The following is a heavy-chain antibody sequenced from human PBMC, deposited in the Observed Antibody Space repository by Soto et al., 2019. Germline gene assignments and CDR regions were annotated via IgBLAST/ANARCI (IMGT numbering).Heavy chain of an antibody. D-gene: IGHD3-3*01. Sequence: EVQLVESGGGLVQPGGSLRLSCAASGFTFSSYWMHWVRQAPGKGLVWVSRINSDGSSTSYADSVKGRFTISRDNAKNTLYLQMNSLRAEDTAVYYCARDVQKFLGEGFWSGYYGYYYGMDVWGQGTTVTVSS. J-gene: IGHJ6*02. V-gene: IGHV3-74*01. CDR3: ARDVQKFLGEGFWSGYYGYYYGMDV. CDR1: GFTFSSYW. CDR2: INSDGSST.